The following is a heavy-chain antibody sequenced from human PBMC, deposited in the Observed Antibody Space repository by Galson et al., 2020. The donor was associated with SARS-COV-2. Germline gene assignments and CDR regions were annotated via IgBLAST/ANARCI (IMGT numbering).Heavy chain of an antibody. D-gene: IGHD3-16*01. Sequence: SETLSLTCTVSGGSISSGGHHWGWVRQHPGEGLEWIGYTFDSASTLYNPSLKSRITISVDTSKNHFSLRLSSVTAADTAVYFCASLIGGGSGRGYWGQGTLVTVSS. J-gene: IGHJ4*02. CDR2: TFDSAST. CDR3: ASLIGGGSGRGY. V-gene: IGHV4-31*03. CDR1: GGSISSGGHH.